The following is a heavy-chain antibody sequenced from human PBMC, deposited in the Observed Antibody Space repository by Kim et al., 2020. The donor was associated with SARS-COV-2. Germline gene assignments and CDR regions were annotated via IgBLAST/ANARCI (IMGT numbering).Heavy chain of an antibody. D-gene: IGHD6-19*01. Sequence: TYYAAAGKGGFTISRDNSKNTLYLQMNSLRAEDTAVYYCARAGGWLDFVYWGQGTLVTVSS. CDR2: T. CDR3: ARAGGWLDFVY. J-gene: IGHJ4*02. V-gene: IGHV3-66*01.